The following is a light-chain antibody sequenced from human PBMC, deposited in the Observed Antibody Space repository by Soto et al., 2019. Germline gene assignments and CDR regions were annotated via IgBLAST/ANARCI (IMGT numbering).Light chain of an antibody. CDR2: GTS. Sequence: QSVLTQPPSVSGAPGQRGTISCTGSSSNIGAGFDVHWYQHLPGTAPKLLIYGTSNRPSGVPDRFSGSKSGASASLAITGLQAEDESDYYCQSYDSSLSAWVFGGGTKVTVL. J-gene: IGLJ3*02. V-gene: IGLV1-40*01. CDR3: QSYDSSLSAWV. CDR1: SSNIGAGFD.